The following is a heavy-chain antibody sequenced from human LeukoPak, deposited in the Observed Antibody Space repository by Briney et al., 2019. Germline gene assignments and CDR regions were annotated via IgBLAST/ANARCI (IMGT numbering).Heavy chain of an antibody. V-gene: IGHV3-23*01. CDR3: ARDGDIAVAGFGYNWFDP. CDR1: GFTFSNYG. J-gene: IGHJ5*02. Sequence: GGSLRLSCAASGFTFSNYGMTWVRQAPGKGLEWVSSISGSAATISYADSVKGRFTISRDNSKNTLSLQMNSLRAEDTAVYYCARDGDIAVAGFGYNWFDPWGQGTLVTVSS. CDR2: ISGSAATI. D-gene: IGHD6-19*01.